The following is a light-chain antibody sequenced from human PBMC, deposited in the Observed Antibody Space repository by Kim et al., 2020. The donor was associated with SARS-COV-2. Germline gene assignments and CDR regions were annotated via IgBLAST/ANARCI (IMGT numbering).Light chain of an antibody. CDR2: QDI. CDR3: QAWDNSFVV. Sequence: SYELTQPPSVSVSPGQTASITCSGDKLGDKYACWYQQKPGQSPVLVIYQDIKRPSGIPERFSGSNSGNTATLTISGTQPMDEADYYCQAWDNSFVVFGGGTQLTVL. V-gene: IGLV3-1*01. J-gene: IGLJ2*01. CDR1: KLGDKY.